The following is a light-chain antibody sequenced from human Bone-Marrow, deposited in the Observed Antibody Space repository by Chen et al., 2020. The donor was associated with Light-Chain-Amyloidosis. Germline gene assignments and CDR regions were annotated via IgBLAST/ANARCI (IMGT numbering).Light chain of an antibody. J-gene: IGKJ4*01. Sequence: DIVLTQSPDSLAVSLGERANINCKSSQAVLHRSNNKNYLAWYQQKPGQPPKLLIYWASTRESGVPDRFSGRGSGTDFTLTISSLQAEDVAVYYCQQYYSSLLTFGGGTKVEIK. CDR1: QAVLHRSNNKNY. CDR3: QQYYSSLLT. V-gene: IGKV4-1*01. CDR2: WAS.